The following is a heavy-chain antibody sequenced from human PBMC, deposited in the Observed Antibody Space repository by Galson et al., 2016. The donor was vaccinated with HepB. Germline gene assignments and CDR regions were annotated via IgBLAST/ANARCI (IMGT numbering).Heavy chain of an antibody. V-gene: IGHV3-21*01. CDR3: ANGQYCSTTSCFDAFDI. J-gene: IGHJ3*02. CDR1: GFTFSSYS. D-gene: IGHD2-2*01. Sequence: SLRLSCAASGFTFSSYSMNWVRQAPGKGLEWVSFISSSSSYIYYADSVKGRFTISRDNAKNSLYLQMNSLRAEDTAVYYCANGQYCSTTSCFDAFDIWGQGTMVTVSS. CDR2: ISSSSSYI.